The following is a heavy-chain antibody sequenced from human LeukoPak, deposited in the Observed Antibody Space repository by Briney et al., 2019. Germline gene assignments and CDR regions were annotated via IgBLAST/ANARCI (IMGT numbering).Heavy chain of an antibody. Sequence: GESLKISCQGSGYSFTSYWIGWVRQMPGKGLEWMGIIYPGDSDTRYSPSFQGQVTISADKSITTAYLQWSSLKASDTAMYYCARHKLGYRSGGSCPSYYYYYMDVWGKGTTVTVSS. CDR3: ARHKLGYRSGGSCPSYYYYYMDV. D-gene: IGHD2-15*01. V-gene: IGHV5-51*01. CDR1: GYSFTSYW. CDR2: IYPGDSDT. J-gene: IGHJ6*03.